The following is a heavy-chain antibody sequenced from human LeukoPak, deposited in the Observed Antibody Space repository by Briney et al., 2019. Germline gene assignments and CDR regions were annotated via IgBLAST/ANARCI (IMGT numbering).Heavy chain of an antibody. Sequence: GGSLRLSCTASGFTFGDYAMSWFRQAPGKGLEWVGFIRSKAYGGTTEYAASVKGRFTISRDDSKSIAYLQMNSLKTEDTAVYYCTRGGDLGYCSSTSCSHFDYWGQGTLVTVSS. V-gene: IGHV3-49*03. J-gene: IGHJ4*02. CDR1: GFTFGDYA. CDR2: IRSKAYGGTT. D-gene: IGHD2-2*01. CDR3: TRGGDLGYCSSTSCSHFDY.